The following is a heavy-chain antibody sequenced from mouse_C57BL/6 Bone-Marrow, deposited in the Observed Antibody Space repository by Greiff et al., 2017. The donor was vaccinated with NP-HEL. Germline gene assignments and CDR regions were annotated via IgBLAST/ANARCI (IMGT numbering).Heavy chain of an antibody. J-gene: IGHJ1*03. D-gene: IGHD1-1*01. Sequence: QAPLQQSGAELPLPFSSFPLSFPSSFSPFPLSFILFFPPLPLHGLYCILYIHPIICNTYYNENFNFKATLTADKSSSTAYMELRSLTSEDSAVYFCAREGHGHYGGYFDVWGTGTTVTVSS. CDR3: AREGHGHYGGYFDV. CDR1: FSPFPLSF. CDR2: IHPIICNT. V-gene: IGHV1-81*01.